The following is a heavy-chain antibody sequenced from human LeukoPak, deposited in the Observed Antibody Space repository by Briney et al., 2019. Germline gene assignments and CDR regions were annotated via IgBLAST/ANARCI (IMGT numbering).Heavy chain of an antibody. J-gene: IGHJ4*02. CDR1: GFTFSSYA. CDR2: ISSNGGST. CDR3: ARIPGFGEFSDY. V-gene: IGHV3-64*01. D-gene: IGHD3-10*01. Sequence: GGSLRLSCAAAGFTFSSYAMHWVRQAPGKGLEYVSAISSNGGSTYYANSVEGRFTISRDNSKNTLYLQMGSLRAEDMAVYYCARIPGFGEFSDYWGQGTLVTVSS.